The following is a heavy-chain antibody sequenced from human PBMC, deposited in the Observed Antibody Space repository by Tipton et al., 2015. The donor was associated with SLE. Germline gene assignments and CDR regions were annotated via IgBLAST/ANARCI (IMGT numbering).Heavy chain of an antibody. CDR1: GGSMSYHY. Sequence: TLSLTCSVSGGSMSYHYWSWIRQPPGKGLEWIGYIYYTGNTNYNPSLKSRVTISVDISKKQVSLKLTSVTAADTAVYYCARTSHYYDSSGYEWFDPWGQGTLVTVSS. CDR2: IYYTGNT. D-gene: IGHD3-22*01. V-gene: IGHV4-59*11. CDR3: ARTSHYYDSSGYEWFDP. J-gene: IGHJ5*02.